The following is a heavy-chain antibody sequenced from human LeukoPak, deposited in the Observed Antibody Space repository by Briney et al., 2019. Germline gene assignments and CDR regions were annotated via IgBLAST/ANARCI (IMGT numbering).Heavy chain of an antibody. J-gene: IGHJ3*01. V-gene: IGHV3-23*01. CDR3: VKHDSRRFPACAIAASDV. Sequence: GGPLRLSCVASGFNFQGYVMTWVPQATGKGLEWVSSLSGSGYATYSADSLKGRFTISRDNSKNMLHLPMRSLRAEVTAVYYCVKHDSRRFPACAIAASDVWGPGTTLTVSS. CDR1: GFNFQGYV. D-gene: IGHD6-6*01. CDR2: LSGSGYAT.